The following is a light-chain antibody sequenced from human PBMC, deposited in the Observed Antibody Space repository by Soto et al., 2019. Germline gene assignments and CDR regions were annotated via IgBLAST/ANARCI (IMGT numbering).Light chain of an antibody. J-gene: IGKJ5*01. CDR1: QNIGNK. CDR2: GAS. CDR3: QQRSDWPSIS. V-gene: IGKV3D-15*01. Sequence: IVMTQSPGTLSVSPGERATLSCRASQNIGNKVGWYQQKPGQAPRLLIYGASSRATGIPDRFSGSGSGTDFTLTISSLESEDSAVYYCQQRSDWPSISFGQGTRLEIK.